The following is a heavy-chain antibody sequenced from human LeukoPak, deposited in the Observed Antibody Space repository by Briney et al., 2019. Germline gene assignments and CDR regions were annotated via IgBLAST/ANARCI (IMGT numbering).Heavy chain of an antibody. D-gene: IGHD1-26*01. CDR3: ARDTWEPHYFDY. CDR2: IKQDGSEK. V-gene: IGHV3-7*01. J-gene: IGHJ4*02. CDR1: GFTFSSYW. Sequence: QSGGSLRLSFAASGFTFSSYWMSWVRQAPGKGLEWVANIKQDGSEKYYVDSVKGRFTTSRDNAKNSLYLQMNSLRAEDTAVYYCARDTWEPHYFDYWGQGTLVTVSS.